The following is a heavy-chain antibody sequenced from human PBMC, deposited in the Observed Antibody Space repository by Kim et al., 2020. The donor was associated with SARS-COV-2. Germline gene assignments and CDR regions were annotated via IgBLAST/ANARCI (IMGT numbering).Heavy chain of an antibody. CDR1: GFTFSSYS. V-gene: IGHV3-21*01. CDR2: ISSSSSYI. J-gene: IGHJ4*02. D-gene: IGHD3-22*01. Sequence: GGSLRLSCAASGFTFSSYSMNWVRQAPGKGLEWVSSISSSSSYIYADSVKGRFTISRDNAKNSLYLQMNSLRAEGTAVYYCARDRTYYDSSGLRFDYWGQGTLVTVSS. CDR3: ARDRTYYDSSGLRFDY.